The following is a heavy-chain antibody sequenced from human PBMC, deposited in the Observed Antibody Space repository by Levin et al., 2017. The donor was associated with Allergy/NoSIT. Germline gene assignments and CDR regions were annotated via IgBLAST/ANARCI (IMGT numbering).Heavy chain of an antibody. CDR2: INWNGGST. V-gene: IGHV3-20*04. CDR3: ARSEVATIGGFAVE. CDR1: GFTFDDYG. J-gene: IGHJ4*02. Sequence: GESLKISCAASGFTFDDYGMSWVRQAPGKGLEWVSGINWNGGSTGYADSVKGRFTISRDNAKNSLYLQMNSLRAEDTALYYCARSEVATIGGFAVEWGQGTLVTVSS. D-gene: IGHD5-12*01.